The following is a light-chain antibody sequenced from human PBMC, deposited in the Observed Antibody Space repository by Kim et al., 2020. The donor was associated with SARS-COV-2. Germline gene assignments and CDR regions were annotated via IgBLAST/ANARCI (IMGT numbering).Light chain of an antibody. CDR2: EVD. CDR1: SRDVGAYTY. Sequence: GQSVPLPCTGSSRDVGAYTYVAWYQQHPGQVPKLIVYEVDQRPSGVPDRFSGSKSGNTASLTVSGLQADDEADYYCSAYAGSNNLIFGGGTQLTVL. J-gene: IGLJ2*01. V-gene: IGLV2-8*01. CDR3: SAYAGSNNLI.